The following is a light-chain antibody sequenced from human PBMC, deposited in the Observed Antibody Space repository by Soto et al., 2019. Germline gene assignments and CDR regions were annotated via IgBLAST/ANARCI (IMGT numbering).Light chain of an antibody. CDR1: QSVSNNY. CDR2: GAS. Sequence: EIVLTQSPGTLSLSPGERATLSCRASQSVSNNYLGWYQQKPGQAPRLLVYGASRRATGIPDRFSGSGSGTDFTLTMSGLEAEDFAVYYCQQYGNSLPWTFGQGTKVEIK. CDR3: QQYGNSLPWT. V-gene: IGKV3-20*01. J-gene: IGKJ1*01.